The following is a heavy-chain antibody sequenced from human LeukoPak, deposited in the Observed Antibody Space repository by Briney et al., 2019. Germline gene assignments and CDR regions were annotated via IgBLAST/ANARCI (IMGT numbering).Heavy chain of an antibody. V-gene: IGHV4-34*01. Sequence: PSETLSLTCAVYGGSFSGYYWSWIRQPPGKGLEWIGEINHSGSTNYNPSLKSRVTISVDTSKNQFSLKLSSVTAADTAVYYCARRRGDYYMDVWGKGTTVTVSS. J-gene: IGHJ6*03. CDR1: GGSFSGYY. CDR3: ARRRGDYYMDV. CDR2: INHSGST.